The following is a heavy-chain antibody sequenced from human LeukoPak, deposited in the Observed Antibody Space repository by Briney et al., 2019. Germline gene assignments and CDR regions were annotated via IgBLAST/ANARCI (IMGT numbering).Heavy chain of an antibody. J-gene: IGHJ4*02. CDR3: ARESTTVAGTFDY. V-gene: IGHV4-34*01. CDR2: INHSGST. Sequence: SETLPLTCAVYGGSFSGYYWSWIRQPPGKGLEWIGEINHSGSTNYNPSLKSRVTISVDTSKIQFSLKLSSVTAADTAMYYCARESTTVAGTFDYWGQGTLVTVSS. CDR1: GGSFSGYY. D-gene: IGHD6-19*01.